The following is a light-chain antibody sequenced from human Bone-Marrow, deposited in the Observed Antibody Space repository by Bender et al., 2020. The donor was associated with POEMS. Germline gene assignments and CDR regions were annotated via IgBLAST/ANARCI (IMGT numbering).Light chain of an antibody. CDR1: SSDVGGYNS. J-gene: IGLJ3*02. V-gene: IGLV2-14*01. CDR3: SSYTSSTTLV. CDR2: DVS. Sequence: QSALTQPASVSGSLGQSITISCTGTSSDVGGYNSVSWYQQHPGKAPKLMIYDVSNRPSGVSDRFSGSKSGNTASLTISGLQAEDEAEYYCSSYTSSTTLVFGGGTKVTVL.